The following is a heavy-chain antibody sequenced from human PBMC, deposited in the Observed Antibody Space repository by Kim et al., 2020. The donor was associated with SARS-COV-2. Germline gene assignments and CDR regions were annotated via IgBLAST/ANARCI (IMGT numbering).Heavy chain of an antibody. CDR3: ARECRLATIFPTPDY. Sequence: GGSLRLSCAASGFTFRSYGMHWVRQAPGKGLEWVAVIWYDGSNKYYADSVKGRFTISRDNSKNTLYLQMNSLRAEDTAVYYCARECRLATIFPTPDYWGQGTLVTVSS. CDR1: GFTFRSYG. J-gene: IGHJ4*02. D-gene: IGHD5-12*01. CDR2: IWYDGSNK. V-gene: IGHV3-33*01.